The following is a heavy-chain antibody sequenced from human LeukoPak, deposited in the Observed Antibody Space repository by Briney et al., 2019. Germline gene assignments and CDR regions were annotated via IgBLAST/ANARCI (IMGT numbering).Heavy chain of an antibody. J-gene: IGHJ6*02. Sequence: SETLSLTCVVYGGSFSGYYWSWIRQPPGKGLEWIGEINHSGSTNYNPSLKSRVTISVDTSKNQFSLKLSSVTAADTAVYYCARVGYGSGSYSRYYYYGMDVWGQGTTVTVSS. CDR3: ARVGYGSGSYSRYYYYGMDV. V-gene: IGHV4-34*01. CDR1: GGSFSGYY. CDR2: INHSGST. D-gene: IGHD3-10*01.